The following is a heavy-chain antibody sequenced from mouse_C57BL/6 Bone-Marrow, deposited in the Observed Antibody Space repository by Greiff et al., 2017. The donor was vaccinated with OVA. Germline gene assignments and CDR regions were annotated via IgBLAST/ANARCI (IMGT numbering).Heavy chain of an antibody. CDR1: GYTFTSYW. Sequence: QVQLQQPGAELVKPGASVKLSCKASGYTFTSYWMHWVKQRPGQGLEWIGMIHPNSGSTNYNEKFKSKATLTVDTSSSTAYMQLSSLTSEDSAVYYCARRGLRRRGYAMDYWGQGTSVTVSS. CDR3: ARRGLRRRGYAMDY. V-gene: IGHV1-64*01. CDR2: IHPNSGST. J-gene: IGHJ4*01. D-gene: IGHD2-4*01.